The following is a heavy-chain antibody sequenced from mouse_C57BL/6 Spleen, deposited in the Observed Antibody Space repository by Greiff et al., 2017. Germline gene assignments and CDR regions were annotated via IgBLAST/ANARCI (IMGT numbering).Heavy chain of an antibody. CDR3: ARGRAVVTTTSCYFDY. D-gene: IGHD2-2*01. CDR1: GYTFTSYW. J-gene: IGHJ2*01. Sequence: VQLQQSGAELVKPGASVKLSCKASGYTFTSYWMHWVKQRPGQGLEWIGMIHPNSGSTNYNEKFKSKATLTVDKSSSTAYMQLSSLTSEDSAVYYCARGRAVVTTTSCYFDYWGQGTTLTVSS. CDR2: IHPNSGST. V-gene: IGHV1-64*01.